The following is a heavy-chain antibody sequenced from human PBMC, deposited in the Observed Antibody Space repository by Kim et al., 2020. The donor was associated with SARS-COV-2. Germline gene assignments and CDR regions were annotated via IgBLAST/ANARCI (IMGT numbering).Heavy chain of an antibody. D-gene: IGHD5-18*01. V-gene: IGHV3-33*06. J-gene: IGHJ6*02. Sequence: GGSLRLSCAASGFTFSSYGMHWVRQAPGKGLEWVAVIWYDGSNKYYADSVKGRFTISRDNSKNTLYLQMNSLRAEDTAVYYCAKDPAFELQLWLVYGMDVWGQGTTVTVSS. CDR2: IWYDGSNK. CDR3: AKDPAFELQLWLVYGMDV. CDR1: GFTFSSYG.